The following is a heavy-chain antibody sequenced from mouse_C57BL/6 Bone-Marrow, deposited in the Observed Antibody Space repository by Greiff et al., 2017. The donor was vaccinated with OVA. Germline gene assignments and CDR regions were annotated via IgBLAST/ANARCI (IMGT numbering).Heavy chain of an antibody. V-gene: IGHV5-6*01. J-gene: IGHJ3*01. CDR2: ISSGGSYT. Sequence: EVQVVESGGDLVKPGGSLKLSCAASGFTFSSYGMSWVRQTPDKRLEWVATISSGGSYTYYPDSVKGRFTISRDNAKNTLYLQMSRLKSEDTAMYYCARQGPFAHWGQGTLVTVSA. CDR3: ARQGPFAH. D-gene: IGHD3-3*01. CDR1: GFTFSSYG.